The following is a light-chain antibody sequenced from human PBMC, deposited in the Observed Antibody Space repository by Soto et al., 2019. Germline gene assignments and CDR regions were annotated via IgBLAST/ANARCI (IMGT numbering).Light chain of an antibody. V-gene: IGKV3-20*01. CDR3: QQYSTSPFT. CDR1: QSVGSSY. CDR2: GAS. Sequence: EIVLTQSPGTLSLSPGERATLSCRASQSVGSSYLAWYQQKPGQAPRVLIYGASSRATGIPDRFSGSGSVTHFTLTISRLEPEDFAVYYCQQYSTSPFTFGPGTIVDIK. J-gene: IGKJ3*01.